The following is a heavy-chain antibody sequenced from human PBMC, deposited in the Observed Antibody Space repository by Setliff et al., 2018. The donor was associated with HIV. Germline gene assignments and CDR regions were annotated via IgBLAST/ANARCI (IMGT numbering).Heavy chain of an antibody. CDR3: ASRVYYYDSSGYLREEGFDP. CDR1: GDSISSDFY. D-gene: IGHD3-22*01. V-gene: IGHV4-38-2*02. J-gene: IGHJ5*02. Sequence: ETLSLTCTVSGDSISSDFYWGWIRQPPGKGLEWIGSIYYSGSTYYNPSLKSRVTISVDTSKNQFSLKLSSVTAADAAVYYCASRVYYYDSSGYLREEGFDPWGQGTLVTVSS. CDR2: IYYSGST.